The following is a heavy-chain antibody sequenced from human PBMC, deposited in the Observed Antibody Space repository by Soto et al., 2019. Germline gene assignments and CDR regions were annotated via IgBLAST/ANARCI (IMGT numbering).Heavy chain of an antibody. J-gene: IGHJ6*02. CDR2: IHYRGFT. CDR1: GDSISSGGYY. Sequence: SETLSLTCTVSGDSISSGGYYWTWIRQLPGKGLEWIGYIHYRGFTSYNLSLKSRVTISVDTSKNHFSLNLSSVTAADTAVYYCARDPYYGMDVWGQGTTVTVSS. CDR3: ARDPYYGMDV. V-gene: IGHV4-31*03.